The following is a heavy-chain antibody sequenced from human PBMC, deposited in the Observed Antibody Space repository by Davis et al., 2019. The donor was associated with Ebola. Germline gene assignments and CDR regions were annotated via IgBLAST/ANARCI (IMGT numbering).Heavy chain of an antibody. CDR3: ARDGSLLWGIQY. Sequence: ASVTVSRKASGYTFTTYDITWVRQATGQGLEWMGWMNPNSGNTGYAQKFQGRVTLTRDTSRSTAYMELRSLTSEDTAVYYCARDGSLLWGIQYWGQGTLVTVSS. CDR2: MNPNSGNT. J-gene: IGHJ4*02. D-gene: IGHD3-16*01. CDR1: GYTFTTYD. V-gene: IGHV1-8*01.